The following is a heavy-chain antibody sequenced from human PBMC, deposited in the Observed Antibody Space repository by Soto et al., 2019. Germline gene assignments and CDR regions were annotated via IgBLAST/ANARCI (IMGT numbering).Heavy chain of an antibody. CDR3: ASLNYDSSGHNWFDP. CDR2: INHSGST. Sequence: PSETLSLTCAVYGGSFSGYYWNWIRQPPGKGLEWIGEINHSGSTNYNPSLKSRVTISINTSKNQFSLKMSSVTAADTAVYYCASLNYDSSGHNWFDPWGQGTLVTVPQ. J-gene: IGHJ5*02. V-gene: IGHV4-34*01. D-gene: IGHD3-22*01. CDR1: GGSFSGYY.